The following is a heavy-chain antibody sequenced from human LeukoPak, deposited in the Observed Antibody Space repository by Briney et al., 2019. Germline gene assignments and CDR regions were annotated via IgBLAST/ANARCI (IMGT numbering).Heavy chain of an antibody. CDR2: INTNTGNP. D-gene: IGHD6-13*01. V-gene: IGHV7-4-1*02. CDR3: ARDKGTQQLADYYYYYYMDV. J-gene: IGHJ6*03. CDR1: GYNFPHNA. Sequence: ASVKVSCKTSGYNFPHNAMNWVRQAPGQGLEWMGWINTNTGNPTYAQGFTGRFVFSLDTSVSTAYLQISSLKAEDTAVYYCARDKGTQQLADYYYYYYMDVWGQGTTVAVSS.